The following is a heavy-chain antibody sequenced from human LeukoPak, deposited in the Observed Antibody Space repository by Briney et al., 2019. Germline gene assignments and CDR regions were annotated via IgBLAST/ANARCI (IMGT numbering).Heavy chain of an antibody. D-gene: IGHD3-22*01. CDR2: IYYSGST. CDR3: AGVAVNFGISPTHFVY. V-gene: IGHV4-59*12. Sequence: SETLSLTCTVSGGSISSYYWSWIRQPPGKGLEWIGYIYYSGSTNYNPSLKSRVTISIDTSNNQFSLNLSSVTAADTAVYYCAGVAVNFGISPTHFVYWGQGTLVTVSS. CDR1: GGSISSYY. J-gene: IGHJ4*02.